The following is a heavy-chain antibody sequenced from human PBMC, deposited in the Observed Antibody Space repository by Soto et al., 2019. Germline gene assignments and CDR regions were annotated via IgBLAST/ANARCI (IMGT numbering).Heavy chain of an antibody. J-gene: IGHJ6*02. V-gene: IGHV3-21*01. D-gene: IGHD6-13*01. Sequence: EVQLVESGGGLVKPGGSLRLSCAASGFTFSSYSMNWVRQAPGKGLEWVSSISSSSSYIYYADSVKGRFTISRDNAKNSLYLQMNSLRAEDTAVYYCARDGSSPGDYYYGMDVWGQGITVTVSS. CDR3: ARDGSSPGDYYYGMDV. CDR2: ISSSSSYI. CDR1: GFTFSSYS.